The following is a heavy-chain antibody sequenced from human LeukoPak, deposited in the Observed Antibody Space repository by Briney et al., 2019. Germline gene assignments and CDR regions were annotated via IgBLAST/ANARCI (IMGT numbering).Heavy chain of an antibody. J-gene: IGHJ4*02. D-gene: IGHD3-10*01. CDR2: ISAYNGNT. CDR3: ARGGSITMVREEVDY. V-gene: IGHV1-18*01. CDR1: GYTFTSYG. Sequence: ASVKVPCKASGYTFTSYGISWVRQAPGQGLEWMGWISAYNGNTNYAQKLQGRVTMTTDTSTSTVYMELSSLRSEDTAVYYCARGGSITMVREEVDYWGQGTLVTVSS.